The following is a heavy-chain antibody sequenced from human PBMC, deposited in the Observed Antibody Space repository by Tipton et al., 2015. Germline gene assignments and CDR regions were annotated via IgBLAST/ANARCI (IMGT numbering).Heavy chain of an antibody. V-gene: IGHV4-59*01. CDR1: GGSIDSYY. Sequence: TLSLTCTVSGGSIDSYYWSWIRQPPGKRLEWIGYIDFGGSTEYNPSLKRRVTISLDTSKNQFSLTLNSVTAADTAVYHCARDLEHGMDVWGQGTTVTVS. CDR3: ARDLEHGMDV. J-gene: IGHJ6*02. CDR2: IDFGGST. D-gene: IGHD5-24*01.